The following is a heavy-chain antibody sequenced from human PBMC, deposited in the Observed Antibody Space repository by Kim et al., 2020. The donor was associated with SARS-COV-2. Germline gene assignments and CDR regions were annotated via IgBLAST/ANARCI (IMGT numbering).Heavy chain of an antibody. CDR3: SKAYSHWFFDL. V-gene: IGHV3-9*01. D-gene: IGHD4-4*01. Sequence: SLRLSCAASGSTFCDYAMHWVRQAPGRGLEWVSSISFNSVTTDYADSVKGRFTISRDNSKYSLYLQMDILRPEDTALYFCSKAYSHWFFDLWGQGTL. CDR1: GSTFCDYA. CDR2: ISFNSVTT. J-gene: IGHJ2*01.